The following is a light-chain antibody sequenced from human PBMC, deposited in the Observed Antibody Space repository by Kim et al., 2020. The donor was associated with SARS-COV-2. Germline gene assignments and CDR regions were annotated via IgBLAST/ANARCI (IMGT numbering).Light chain of an antibody. V-gene: IGLV2-14*01. J-gene: IGLJ1*01. CDR2: DVS. Sequence: QSALTQPASVSGSPGQSITISCTGTSSDVGGYNYVSWYQQHPGKAPKLMTYDVSKRPSGVSNRFSGSKSGNTASLTISGLQAEDEADYYCSSYTSSSRLYVFGTGTKV. CDR3: SSYTSSSRLYV. CDR1: SSDVGGYNY.